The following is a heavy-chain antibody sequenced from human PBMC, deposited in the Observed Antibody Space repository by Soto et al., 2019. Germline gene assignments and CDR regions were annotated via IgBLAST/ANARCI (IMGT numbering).Heavy chain of an antibody. V-gene: IGHV1-18*01. J-gene: IGHJ4*02. CDR1: GYTFTSYG. Sequence: ASVKVSCKASGYTFTSYGISWVRKAPGQGLEWMGCISAYNGNTNYAQKFQGRVTMTTDTSTSTAYMELRSLRSDDTAVYYCARTLNEWLLGLDWGQGTLVTVSS. CDR3: ARTLNEWLLGLD. D-gene: IGHD3-3*01. CDR2: ISAYNGNT.